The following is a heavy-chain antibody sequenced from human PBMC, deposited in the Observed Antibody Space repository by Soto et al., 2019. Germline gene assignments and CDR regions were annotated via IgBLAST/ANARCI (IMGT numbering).Heavy chain of an antibody. D-gene: IGHD6-19*01. CDR1: GFTFSDYY. CDR2: ISSSSSYT. J-gene: IGHJ6*02. V-gene: IGHV3-11*05. Sequence: QVQLVESGGGLVKPGGSLRLSCAASGFTFSDYYMIWIRQAPGKGLKWVSYISSSSSYTNYADSVKGRFTISRDNAKNSLYLQMNSLRADDTAVYYCARVRALAADGMDVWGQGTKVTVSS. CDR3: ARVRALAADGMDV.